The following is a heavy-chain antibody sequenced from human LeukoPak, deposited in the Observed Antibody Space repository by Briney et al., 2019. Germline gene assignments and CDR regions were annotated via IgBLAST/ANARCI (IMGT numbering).Heavy chain of an antibody. Sequence: GESLKISCKGSGYSFTSYWIGWVRQMPGKGLEWMGIIYPGDSDTRYSPSFQGQVTISDDKSISTAYLQWSSLKASDTAMYYCARGSYDSSGYYWFLDYWGQGTLVTVSS. V-gene: IGHV5-51*01. J-gene: IGHJ4*02. CDR3: ARGSYDSSGYYWFLDY. CDR1: GYSFTSYW. D-gene: IGHD3-22*01. CDR2: IYPGDSDT.